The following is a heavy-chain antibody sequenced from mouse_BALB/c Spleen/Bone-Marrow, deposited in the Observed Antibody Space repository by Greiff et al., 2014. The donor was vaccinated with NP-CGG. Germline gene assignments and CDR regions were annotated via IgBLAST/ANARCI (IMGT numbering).Heavy chain of an antibody. V-gene: IGHV6-6*01. J-gene: IGHJ2*01. Sequence: DVKLQESGGGLVQPGGSMKLSCAASGFTFSDTWLDWVRQSPEKGLGWVAEIRTKADDYATYYAESVKGRFTISRDDSISSVYLQMNSLRAEDTGIYYCTPHPFDYWGQGTTLTVSS. CDR2: IRTKADDYAT. CDR1: GFTFSDTW. CDR3: TPHPFDY.